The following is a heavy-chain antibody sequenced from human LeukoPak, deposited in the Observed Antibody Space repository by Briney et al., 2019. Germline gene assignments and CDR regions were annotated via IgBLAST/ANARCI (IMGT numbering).Heavy chain of an antibody. D-gene: IGHD5-12*01. CDR1: GGSFSGCY. CDR3: ARTTEGYAGGPGYSYYYYMDV. J-gene: IGHJ6*03. V-gene: IGHV4-34*01. Sequence: PSETLSLTCAVYGGSFSGCYWSWIRQPPGKGLEWIGKINHSGSTTYNPSLKSRVTISVDTSTNQFSLNLTSVTAADTAVYYCARTTEGYAGGPGYSYYYYMDVWGKGTTVTISS. CDR2: INHSGST.